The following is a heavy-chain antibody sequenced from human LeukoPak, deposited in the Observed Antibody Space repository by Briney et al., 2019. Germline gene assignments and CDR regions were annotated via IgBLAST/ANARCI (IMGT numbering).Heavy chain of an antibody. V-gene: IGHV4-61*08. D-gene: IGHD1-26*01. CDR1: GGSISSGGYY. CDR3: ARLGGSYWYYFDY. Sequence: SETLSLTCTVSGGSISSGGYYWSWIRQPPGKGLEWIGYIYYSGSTNYNPSLKSRVTISVDTSKNQFSLKLSSVTAADTAVYYCARLGGSYWYYFDYWGQGTLVTVSP. J-gene: IGHJ4*02. CDR2: IYYSGST.